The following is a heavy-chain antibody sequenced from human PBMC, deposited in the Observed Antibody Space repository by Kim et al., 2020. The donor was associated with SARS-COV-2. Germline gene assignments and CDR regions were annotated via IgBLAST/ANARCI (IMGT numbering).Heavy chain of an antibody. J-gene: IGHJ3*02. Sequence: SETLSLTCAVYGGSFSGYYWSWIRQPPGKGLEWIGEINHSGSTNYNPSLKSRVTISVDTSKNQFSLKLSSVTAADTAVYYCARVKVAAANAFDIWGQGTMVTVSS. CDR2: INHSGST. CDR1: GGSFSGYY. V-gene: IGHV4-34*01. CDR3: ARVKVAAANAFDI. D-gene: IGHD6-13*01.